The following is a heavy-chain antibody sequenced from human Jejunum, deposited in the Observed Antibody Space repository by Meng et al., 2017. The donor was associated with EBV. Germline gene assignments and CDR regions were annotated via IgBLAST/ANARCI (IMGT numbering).Heavy chain of an antibody. CDR2: IYYSGSA. CDR3: ARGAYFDY. V-gene: IGHV4-30-2*01. Sequence: QLRLHESGQGLVKPSETLSLTCAVSGGSISSGGYSWHWIRQPPGKGLQWIGYIYYSGSAFYNPSLKSRVTLSVDRSKNQFSLNLSSVTAADTAVYYCARGAYFDYWGQGTLVTVSS. J-gene: IGHJ4*02. CDR1: GGSISSGGYS.